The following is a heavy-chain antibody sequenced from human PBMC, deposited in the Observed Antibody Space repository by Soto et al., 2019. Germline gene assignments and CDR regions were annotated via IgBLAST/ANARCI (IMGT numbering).Heavy chain of an antibody. J-gene: IGHJ4*02. CDR1: GFSLSNARMG. Sequence: QVTLKESGPVLVKPTAPLTLTCTVSGFSLSNARMGVSWIRQPPGKALEWLAHIFSNDEKSYSTSLKSRPTISKDTAKSQVVLTMTNMDPVDPATYYCARIFLRPLACFDYWGQGNLVTVSS. CDR2: IFSNDEK. V-gene: IGHV2-26*01. D-gene: IGHD5-12*01. CDR3: ARIFLRPLACFDY.